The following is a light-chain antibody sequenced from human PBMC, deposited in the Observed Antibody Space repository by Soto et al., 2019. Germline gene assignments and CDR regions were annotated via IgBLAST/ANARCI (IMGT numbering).Light chain of an antibody. CDR2: DVS. CDR3: SSYTSSSTYV. CDR1: TSGVGSYNY. V-gene: IGLV2-14*01. J-gene: IGLJ1*01. Sequence: QSVLTQPASVSGSPGQSIALSCTGTTSGVGSYNYVSWYQQHPGKAPKVIIYDVSNRPSGVSDRFSGSKSGNTASLTISGLQAEDEADYYCSSYTSSSTYVFGGGTKVTV.